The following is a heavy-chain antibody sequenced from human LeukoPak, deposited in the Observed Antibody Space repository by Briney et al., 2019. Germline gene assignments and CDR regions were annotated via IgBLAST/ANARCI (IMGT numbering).Heavy chain of an antibody. Sequence: ETLSLTCTVSGDSIDSSTYYWGWIRQPPGKGLEWIGSIYYSGGTYSNPSLKSRVIISIDTSKNQFSLKLSSVTAADTAMYYCARLGFTMILVATTWGQGTLVIVSS. D-gene: IGHD3-22*01. CDR2: IYYSGGT. CDR3: ARLGFTMILVATT. J-gene: IGHJ4*02. V-gene: IGHV4-39*01. CDR1: GDSIDSSTYY.